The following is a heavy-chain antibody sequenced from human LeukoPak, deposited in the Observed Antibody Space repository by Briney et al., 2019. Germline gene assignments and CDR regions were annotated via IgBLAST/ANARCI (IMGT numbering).Heavy chain of an antibody. CDR2: IYYSGST. J-gene: IGHJ4*02. D-gene: IGHD7-27*01. V-gene: IGHV4-59*01. CDR1: GGSISSYY. Sequence: TSETLSLTCTVSGGSISSYYWSWIRQPPGKGLEWIGYIYYSGSTNYNPSLKSRVTISVDTSKNQFSLKLSSVTAADTAVYYCARDGANWGYGFDYWGQGTLVTVSS. CDR3: ARDGANWGYGFDY.